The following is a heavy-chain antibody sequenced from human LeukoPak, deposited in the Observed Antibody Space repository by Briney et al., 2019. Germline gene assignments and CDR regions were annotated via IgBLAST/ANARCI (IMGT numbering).Heavy chain of an antibody. Sequence: SETLSLTCTVSGGSISSYFWGWIRQPPGKGLERIGSLYYSGSTHYNPSLKSRVTMSVDTSKNPLSLKMRSVSAADTAFYYCARDNGLGRGGVDPWGQGPRSPSPQ. V-gene: IGHV4-39*07. CDR3: ARDNGLGRGGVDP. CDR2: LYYSGST. CDR1: GGSISSYF. D-gene: IGHD1-26*01. J-gene: IGHJ5*02.